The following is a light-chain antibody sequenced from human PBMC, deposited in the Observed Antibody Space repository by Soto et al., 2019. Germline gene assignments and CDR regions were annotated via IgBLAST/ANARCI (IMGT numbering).Light chain of an antibody. CDR1: QGISSN. Sequence: DIQLTQSPSFLSASVGDRVTITCRASQGISSNLAWYQQKPGKAPKLLIYAASTLQIGVPSRFSGSGSGTEFTLTISSLQPEDFATYYCQQLNSYPRTFGQGTKVEIK. V-gene: IGKV1-9*01. J-gene: IGKJ1*01. CDR2: AAS. CDR3: QQLNSYPRT.